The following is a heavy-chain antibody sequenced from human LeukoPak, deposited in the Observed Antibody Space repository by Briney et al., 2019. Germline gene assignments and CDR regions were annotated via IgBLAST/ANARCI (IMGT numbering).Heavy chain of an antibody. Sequence: ASVKVSCKASGYTFTSYYMHWARQAPGQGLEWMGIINSSGGSTSYAQKFQGRVTMTRDTSTSTVYMELSSLRSEDTAVYYCARDMVLTYYYDSSGYYLEYWGQGTLVTVSS. J-gene: IGHJ4*02. CDR2: INSSGGST. CDR1: GYTFTSYY. D-gene: IGHD3-22*01. CDR3: ARDMVLTYYYDSSGYYLEY. V-gene: IGHV1-46*01.